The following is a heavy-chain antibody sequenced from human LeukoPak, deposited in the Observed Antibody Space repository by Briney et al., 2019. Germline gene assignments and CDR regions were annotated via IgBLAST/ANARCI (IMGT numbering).Heavy chain of an antibody. D-gene: IGHD4-23*01. CDR3: AREIEDGGNSFDY. V-gene: IGHV1-69*13. Sequence: ASVKVSCKASGGTFSSYAISWVRQAPGQGLEWMGGIIPIFGTANYAQKFQGRVTITADESTSTAYMELSSLRSEDTAVYYCAREIEDGGNSFDYWGQGTLVTVSS. J-gene: IGHJ4*02. CDR2: IIPIFGTA. CDR1: GGTFSSYA.